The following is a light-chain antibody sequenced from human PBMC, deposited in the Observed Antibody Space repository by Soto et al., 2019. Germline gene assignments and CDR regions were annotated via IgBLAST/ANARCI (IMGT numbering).Light chain of an antibody. CDR1: QSVSSN. J-gene: IGKJ4*01. CDR2: GAS. Sequence: EIVMTQSPATLSVSPGERATLSCRASQSVSSNLAWYKQKPGQAPRLLIYGASTRATGIPARFSGSGSGTEFTLTISSLQSEDFAVYYCQQYTTFLSFGGGTKVEIK. CDR3: QQYTTFLS. V-gene: IGKV3-15*01.